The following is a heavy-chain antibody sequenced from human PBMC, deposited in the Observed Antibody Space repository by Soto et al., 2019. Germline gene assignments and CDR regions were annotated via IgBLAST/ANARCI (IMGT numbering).Heavy chain of an antibody. J-gene: IGHJ6*03. CDR2: IIPILGIA. D-gene: IGHD1-26*01. CDR3: AIGSTYYYYYMDV. CDR1: GGTFSSYT. V-gene: IGHV1-69*02. Sequence: QVQLVQSGAEVKKPGSSVKVSCKASGGTFSSYTISWVRQAPGQGLEWMGRIIPILGIANYAQKFQGRVTITAEKSTSTAYMELSSLRSEDTAVYYCAIGSTYYYYYMDVWGKGTTVTVSS.